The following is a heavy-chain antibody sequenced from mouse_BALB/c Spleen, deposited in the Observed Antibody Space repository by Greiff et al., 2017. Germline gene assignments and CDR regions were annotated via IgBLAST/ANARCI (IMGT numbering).Heavy chain of an antibody. D-gene: IGHD2-10*02. J-gene: IGHJ3*01. CDR3: ARGVWSP. Sequence: QVQLQQSGAELAKPGASVKMSCKASGYTFTSYWMHWVKQRPGQGLEWIGYINPSTGYTEYNQKFKDKATLTADKSSSTAYMQLSSLTSEDSAVYYCARGVWSPWGQGTLVTVSA. CDR1: GYTFTSYW. CDR2: INPSTGYT. V-gene: IGHV1-7*01.